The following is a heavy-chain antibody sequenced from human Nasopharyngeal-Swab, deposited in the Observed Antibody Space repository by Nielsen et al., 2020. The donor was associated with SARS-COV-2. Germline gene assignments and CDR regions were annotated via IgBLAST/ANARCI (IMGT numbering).Heavy chain of an antibody. D-gene: IGHD2-21*02. CDR1: GFTFNTYS. V-gene: IGHV3-23*01. J-gene: IGHJ4*02. Sequence: GGSLRLSCAASGFTFNTYSMTWVRQAPGKGLEWVSLINGGGSLTYYADSVKGWFTTSRDNSKNTLYLQMNRLKADDTAIYYCAKEAPSCGADCRSLSDYWGQGILVTVSS. CDR2: INGGGSLT. CDR3: AKEAPSCGADCRSLSDY.